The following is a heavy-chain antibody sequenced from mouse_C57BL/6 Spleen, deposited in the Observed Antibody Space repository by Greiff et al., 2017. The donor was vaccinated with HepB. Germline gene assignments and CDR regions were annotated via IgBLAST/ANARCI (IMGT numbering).Heavy chain of an antibody. CDR2: IRNKANGYTT. D-gene: IGHD2-5*01. J-gene: IGHJ4*01. CDR3: GRYIGYYSIAMDY. Sequence: EVKVVESGGGLVQPGGSLSLSCAASGFTFTDYYMSWVRQPPGKALEWLGFIRNKANGYTTEYSASVKGRFTISRDNSQSILYLQMNALRAEDSATCYCGRYIGYYSIAMDYWGQGTSVTVSS. V-gene: IGHV7-3*01. CDR1: GFTFTDYY.